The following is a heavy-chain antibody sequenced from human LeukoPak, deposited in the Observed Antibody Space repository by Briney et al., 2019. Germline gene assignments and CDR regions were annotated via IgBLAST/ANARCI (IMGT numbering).Heavy chain of an antibody. J-gene: IGHJ4*01. CDR1: GFTFSSYG. CDR3: AKDQILEGFDY. Sequence: PGGSLRLSCAASGFTFSSYGMHWVRQAPGKGLEWVAVISYDGSNKYYADSAKGRFTISRDNSKNTLYLQMNSLRAEDTAVYYCAKDQILEGFDYWGQEPWSPSPQ. CDR2: ISYDGSNK. V-gene: IGHV3-30*18.